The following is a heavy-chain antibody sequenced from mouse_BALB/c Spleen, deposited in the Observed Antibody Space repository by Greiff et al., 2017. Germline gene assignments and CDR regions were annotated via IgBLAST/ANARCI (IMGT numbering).Heavy chain of an antibody. J-gene: IGHJ4*01. Sequence: QVQLQQSGAELVRPGASVKLSCKASGYTFTSYWINWVKQRPGQGLEWIGNIYPSDSYTNYNQKFKDKATLTVDKSSSTAYMQLSSPTSEDSAVYYCTRDYRYDHYAMDYWGQGTSVTVSS. V-gene: IGHV1-69*02. CDR1: GYTFTSYW. CDR3: TRDYRYDHYAMDY. CDR2: IYPSDSYT. D-gene: IGHD2-14*01.